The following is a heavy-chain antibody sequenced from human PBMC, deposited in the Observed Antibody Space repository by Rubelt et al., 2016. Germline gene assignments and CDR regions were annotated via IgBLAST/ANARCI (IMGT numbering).Heavy chain of an antibody. Sequence: QVQLVQSGAEVKKPGASVKVSCKASGYTFTSYGISWVRQAPGQGLEWMGWISAYNGNTNYAQKLQGRFTRTTDTSTSQAYMGLRSLRSDDTAVYYCARRDGYNWDDAFDIWGQGTMVTVSS. CDR3: ARRDGYNWDDAFDI. J-gene: IGHJ3*02. D-gene: IGHD5-24*01. CDR2: ISAYNGNT. CDR1: GYTFTSYG. V-gene: IGHV1-18*01.